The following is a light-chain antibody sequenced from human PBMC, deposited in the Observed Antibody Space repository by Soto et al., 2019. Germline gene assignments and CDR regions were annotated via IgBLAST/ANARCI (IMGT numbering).Light chain of an antibody. V-gene: IGLV2-23*01. CDR1: SSDVGSYNL. CDR2: EGS. CDR3: SSYAGSSTYV. J-gene: IGLJ1*01. Sequence: QSVLTQPASVSGSPGQSITISCTGTSSDVGSYNLVSWYQQHPDKPPKLIIYEGSKRPSGVSNRFSGSKSGNTASLTISGLQAEDETDYYCSSYAGSSTYVFGSGTKLTVL.